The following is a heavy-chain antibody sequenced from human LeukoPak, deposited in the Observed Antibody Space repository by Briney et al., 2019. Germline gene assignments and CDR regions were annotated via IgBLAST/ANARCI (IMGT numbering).Heavy chain of an antibody. CDR3: ARERAVTTYYYFDY. CDR2: ISGRGASK. J-gene: IGHJ4*02. Sequence: PGGSLRLSCTASRFTFGDYAMSWFRQAPGKGLEWVSGISGRGASKYYADSVKGRFTISRDNSKNTLYLQMNSLRAEDTAVYYCARERAVTTYYYFDYWGQGTLVTVSS. D-gene: IGHD4-17*01. CDR1: RFTFGDYA. V-gene: IGHV3-23*01.